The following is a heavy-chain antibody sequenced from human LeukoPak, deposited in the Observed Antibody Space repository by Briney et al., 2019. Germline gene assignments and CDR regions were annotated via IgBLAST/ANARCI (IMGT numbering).Heavy chain of an antibody. D-gene: IGHD2-15*01. Sequence: SETLSLTCTVSGGSISSSSYYWGWIRQPPGKGLEWIGSIYYSGSTYYNPSLKSRVTISVDTSKNQFSLKLTSVTAADTAVYYCARHALGYCSGGRCPIPYYYYMDVWGKRTPVTVSS. CDR1: GGSISSSSYY. J-gene: IGHJ6*03. V-gene: IGHV4-39*01. CDR2: IYYSGST. CDR3: ARHALGYCSGGRCPIPYYYYMDV.